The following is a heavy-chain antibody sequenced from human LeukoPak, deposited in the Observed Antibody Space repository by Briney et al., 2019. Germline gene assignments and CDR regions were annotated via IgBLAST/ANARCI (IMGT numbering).Heavy chain of an antibody. Sequence: PGGSLRLSCAASGFTFSSYAMTWVRQAPGKGLEWVSAISGSGGSTYYADSVKGRFTISRDNSKNTLYLQMNSLRAEDTAIYYCAGSRDYDILTGYYTDDYWGQGTLVTVSS. CDR1: GFTFSSYA. V-gene: IGHV3-23*01. J-gene: IGHJ4*02. D-gene: IGHD3-9*01. CDR2: ISGSGGST. CDR3: AGSRDYDILTGYYTDDY.